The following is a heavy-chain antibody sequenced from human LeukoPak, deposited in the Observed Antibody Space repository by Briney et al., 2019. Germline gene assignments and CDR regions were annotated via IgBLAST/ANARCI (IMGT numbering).Heavy chain of an antibody. CDR1: GFTFSSYA. J-gene: IGHJ2*01. CDR2: ISGSGGST. V-gene: IGHV3-23*01. CDR3: ARDISLYWYFDL. Sequence: GGSLRLSCAASGFTFSSYAMSWVRQAPGKGLEWVSAISGSGGSTYYADSVKGRFTVSRDNSKNTLYLQMNSLRAEDTAVYYCARDISLYWYFDLWGRGTLVTVSS.